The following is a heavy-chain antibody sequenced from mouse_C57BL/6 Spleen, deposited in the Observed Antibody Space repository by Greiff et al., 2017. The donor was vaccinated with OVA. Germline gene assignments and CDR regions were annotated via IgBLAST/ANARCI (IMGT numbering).Heavy chain of an antibody. CDR1: GYTFTSYG. J-gene: IGHJ3*01. CDR3: ARSIYYGSSYEGFAY. V-gene: IGHV1-58*01. CDR2: IYIGNGYT. Sequence: EVQLQQSGAELVRPGSSVKMSCKTSGYTFTSYGINWVKQRPGQGLEWIGYIYIGNGYTEYNEKFKGKATLTSDTSSSTAYMQRSSLTSEDSAIYVCARSIYYGSSYEGFAYWGQGTLVTVSA. D-gene: IGHD1-1*01.